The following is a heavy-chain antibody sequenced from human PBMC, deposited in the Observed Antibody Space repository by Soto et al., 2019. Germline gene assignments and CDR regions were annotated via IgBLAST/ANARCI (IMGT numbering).Heavy chain of an antibody. J-gene: IGHJ4*02. Sequence: QVHLLESGGGVVQPGRSLRLSCAASGFTFSTYGMHWVRQAPGKGLERVAVIWYDGSNDYYADSVRGRFTISRDNSKNTLFLQMNSLTAEDTAVYYCARGYNYADYWGQGTQVTVSS. D-gene: IGHD5-18*01. V-gene: IGHV3-33*01. CDR2: IWYDGSND. CDR1: GFTFSTYG. CDR3: ARGYNYADY.